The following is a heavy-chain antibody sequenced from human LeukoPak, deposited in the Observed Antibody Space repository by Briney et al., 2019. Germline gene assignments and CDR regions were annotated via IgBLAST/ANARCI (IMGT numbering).Heavy chain of an antibody. J-gene: IGHJ4*02. Sequence: GSLRLSCAASGFTFSTYSMTWVRQGPGKGLEWVSSIYPSGDSTFYADSVKGRFTISRDNSKNTLYLQMSSLRTEDTAIYYCAKDVVPDSGWDLDYWGQGTLVTVSS. CDR2: IYPSGDST. CDR3: AKDVVPDSGWDLDY. V-gene: IGHV3-23*01. CDR1: GFTFSTYS. D-gene: IGHD6-19*01.